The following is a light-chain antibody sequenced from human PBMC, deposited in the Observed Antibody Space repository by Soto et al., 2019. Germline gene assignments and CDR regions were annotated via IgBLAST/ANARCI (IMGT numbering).Light chain of an antibody. J-gene: IGKJ1*01. CDR1: QTVNCNY. CDR3: QQYVTSPWT. V-gene: IGKV3-20*01. Sequence: EIVLTQSPGTLSLSPGERATLSCRASQTVNCNYLAWFQQKPGQAPRLVIYGASSRATGIPDRFSGSGSGTDFTLTISRLEPEDFAIYYCQQYVTSPWTLGQGTTVEIK. CDR2: GAS.